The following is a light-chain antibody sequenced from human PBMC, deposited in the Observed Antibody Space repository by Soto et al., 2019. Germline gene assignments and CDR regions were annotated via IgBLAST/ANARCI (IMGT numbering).Light chain of an antibody. J-gene: IGKJ1*01. CDR2: GVS. CDR3: QQYNNWPFPSWT. Sequence: EIVMTQSPATLSVSPGERAILSCRASQSVSSNLAWYQQKPGQAPRLLIYGVSTRATGIPARFSGSGSGTEFTLTISSLQSEDFAVYYCQQYNNWPFPSWTFGQGTKVEIK. V-gene: IGKV3-15*01. CDR1: QSVSSN.